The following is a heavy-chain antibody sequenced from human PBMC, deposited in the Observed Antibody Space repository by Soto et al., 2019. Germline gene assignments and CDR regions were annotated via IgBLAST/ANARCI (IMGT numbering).Heavy chain of an antibody. V-gene: IGHV1-69*13. CDR1: GGNFRRYA. Sequence: SVKVSCKASGGNFRRYAISWVRQAPGQGLEWMGGILPIFGSPSHAQKFRDRVTITADESTSTAYLELTSLTSEDTAIYYCVFGDCTSSSCSYYFYGLDVWGQGTTVTVS. D-gene: IGHD2-2*01. CDR2: ILPIFGSP. CDR3: VFGDCTSSSCSYYFYGLDV. J-gene: IGHJ6*02.